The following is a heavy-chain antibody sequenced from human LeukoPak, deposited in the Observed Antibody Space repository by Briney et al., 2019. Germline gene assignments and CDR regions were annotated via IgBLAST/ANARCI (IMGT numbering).Heavy chain of an antibody. CDR3: ARVLGVAAAGRGRYYYGMDV. J-gene: IGHJ6*02. V-gene: IGHV3-21*01. CDR1: GFTFSSYS. Sequence: GGSLRLSCATSGFTFSSYSMNWVRQAPGKGLEWVSSITSSSTYIYYADSVKGRFTISRDNARNSLNLQMNSLRTDDSAVYYCARVLGVAAAGRGRYYYGMDVWGQGTKITVSS. CDR2: ITSSSTYI. D-gene: IGHD6-13*01.